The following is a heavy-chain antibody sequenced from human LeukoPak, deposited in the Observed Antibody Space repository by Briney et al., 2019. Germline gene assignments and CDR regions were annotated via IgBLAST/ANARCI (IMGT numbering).Heavy chain of an antibody. D-gene: IGHD2-21*02. Sequence: GGSLRLSCAASGFTLSTYSMSGVRQAPGKGVEGVSYISSSSSSIQYVDSVNGRFTISRDSAKNPLYLQMNSLRDDDTAISYCARRNSSDSSRYGYWGQGTLVTVSS. CDR3: ARRNSSDSSRYGY. CDR2: ISSSSSSI. V-gene: IGHV3-48*02. J-gene: IGHJ4*02. CDR1: GFTLSTYS.